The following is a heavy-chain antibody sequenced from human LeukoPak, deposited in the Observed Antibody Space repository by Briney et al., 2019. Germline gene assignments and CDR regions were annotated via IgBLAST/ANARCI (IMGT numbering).Heavy chain of an antibody. D-gene: IGHD3-3*01. J-gene: IGHJ4*02. V-gene: IGHV4-59*12. CDR3: ARSGFKSGYYFDY. CDR2: IHYSGST. CDR1: GGSIGSYY. Sequence: SETLSLTCTVSGGSIGSYYWNWIRQAPGKGLEWIGYIHYSGSTNHNSSLKSRVTISVDTSKNQFSLKLSSVTAADTAVYYCARSGFKSGYYFDYWGQGTLVTVSS.